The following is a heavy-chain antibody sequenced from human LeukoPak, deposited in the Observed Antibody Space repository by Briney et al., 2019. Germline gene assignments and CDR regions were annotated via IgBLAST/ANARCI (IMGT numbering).Heavy chain of an antibody. J-gene: IGHJ4*02. CDR1: GYTFTSYY. V-gene: IGHV1-46*01. CDR3: ARVRVIQLWSDFDY. Sequence: ASVTVSCKASGYTFTSYYMHWVRQAPGQGLEWMVIINPSGGSTSYAQKFQGRVTMTRDMSTSTVYMELSSLRSEDTAVYYCARVRVIQLWSDFDYWGQGTLVTVSS. CDR2: INPSGGST. D-gene: IGHD5-18*01.